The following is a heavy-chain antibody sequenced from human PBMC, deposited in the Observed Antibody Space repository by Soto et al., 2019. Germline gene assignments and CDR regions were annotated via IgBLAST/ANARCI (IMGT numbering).Heavy chain of an antibody. CDR2: IYPGDSDT. CDR3: ARHRHGDYSYYYGMDV. J-gene: IGHJ6*02. Sequence: GESLKISCKGSGYSFSYNWIGWVRQMPGKGLEWMGIIYPGDSDTRYSPSFQGQVTISADKSISTAYLQWSSLKASDTAMYYCARHRHGDYSYYYGMDVWGQGTTV. D-gene: IGHD4-17*01. V-gene: IGHV5-51*01. CDR1: GYSFSYNW.